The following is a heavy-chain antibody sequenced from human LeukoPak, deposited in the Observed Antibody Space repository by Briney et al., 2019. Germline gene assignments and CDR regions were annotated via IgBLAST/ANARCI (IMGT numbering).Heavy chain of an antibody. CDR1: GYTFTSYA. CDR2: INAGNGNT. J-gene: IGHJ4*02. Sequence: ASVKVSCKASGYTFTSYAMHWVRQAPGQRLEWMGWINAGNGNTKYSQKFQGRVTFTRNTSISTAYMELTSLRSEDAAVYYCARASNYDSWSGYPDFWGQGTLVTVSS. D-gene: IGHD3-3*01. V-gene: IGHV1-3*01. CDR3: ARASNYDSWSGYPDF.